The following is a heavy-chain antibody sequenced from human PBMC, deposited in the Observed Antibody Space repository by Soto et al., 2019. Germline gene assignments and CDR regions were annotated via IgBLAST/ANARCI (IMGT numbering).Heavy chain of an antibody. J-gene: IGHJ4*02. D-gene: IGHD2-21*02. CDR2: IHSTGST. CDR1: LCSMTVYD. CDR3: AREGVTGIPFDY. Sequence: SERLSLTCTVSLCSMTVYDWHWIRHPAGKGLEWIGRIHSTGSTNYNPSVKSRVTMSIDTSKNQFSLKLNSLTAVETAFYYCAREGVTGIPFDYWGKGTLVTVSS. V-gene: IGHV4-4*07.